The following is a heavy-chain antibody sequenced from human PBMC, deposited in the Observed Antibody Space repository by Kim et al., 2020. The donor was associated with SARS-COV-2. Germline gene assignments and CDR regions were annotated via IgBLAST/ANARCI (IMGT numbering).Heavy chain of an antibody. CDR3: TRLVDTATTPYWYFDL. D-gene: IGHD5-18*01. CDR1: GGSISSYY. V-gene: IGHV4-59*01. Sequence: SETLYLTCTVSGGSISSYYWSWIRQPPGKGPEWIGYIYYSGSNHYNPSLKSRVTISVDTSKNQLSLKLSSVTAEDTAVYYCTRLVDTATTPYWYFDLWGRGNLVTVSS. CDR2: IYYSGSN. J-gene: IGHJ2*01.